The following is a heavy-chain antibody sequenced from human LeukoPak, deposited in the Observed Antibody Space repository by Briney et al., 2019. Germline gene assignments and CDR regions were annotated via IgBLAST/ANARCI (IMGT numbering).Heavy chain of an antibody. CDR3: ARAWDYDFWSGYFSYDY. CDR1: GFTFSSYW. V-gene: IGHV3-7*01. J-gene: IGHJ4*02. CDR2: IKQDESEK. Sequence: GGPLRLSCAASGFTFSSYWMNWVRQAPGKGLEWVANIKQDESEKYYVDSVKGRFTISRDNAKNSLYLQMNSLRAEDTAVYYCARAWDYDFWSGYFSYDYWGQGTLVTVSS. D-gene: IGHD3-3*01.